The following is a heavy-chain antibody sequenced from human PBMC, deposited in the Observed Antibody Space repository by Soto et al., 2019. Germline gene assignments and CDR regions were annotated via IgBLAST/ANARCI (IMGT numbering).Heavy chain of an antibody. CDR2: SRNKAKSYTT. CDR3: TRDPSHCSGGACYSRFDY. Sequence: GGSLRLSCVASGFILSDHHMDWVRQAPGKGLEWVGRSRNKAKSYTTEYVASVKGRFTVSRDESQNLLYLEMNSLKTEDTAVYYCTRDPSHCSGGACYSRFDYWGQGTLVTVSS. D-gene: IGHD2-15*01. J-gene: IGHJ4*02. CDR1: GFILSDHH. V-gene: IGHV3-72*01.